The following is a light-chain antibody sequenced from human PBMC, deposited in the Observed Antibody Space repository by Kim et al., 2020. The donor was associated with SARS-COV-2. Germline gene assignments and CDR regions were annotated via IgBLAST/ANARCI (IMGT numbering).Light chain of an antibody. CDR2: KAS. Sequence: DIQMTQSPSTLSASVGDRVTITCRASQSISSWLAWYQQKPGKAPKLLIYKASSLESGVPSRFSGSGSGTEFTLTISSLQPDDFATYYCQQYNSYPFTFGPGTMVDIK. CDR3: QQYNSYPFT. V-gene: IGKV1-5*03. J-gene: IGKJ3*01. CDR1: QSISSW.